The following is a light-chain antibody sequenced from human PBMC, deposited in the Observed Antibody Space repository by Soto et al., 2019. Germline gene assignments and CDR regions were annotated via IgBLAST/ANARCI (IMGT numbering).Light chain of an antibody. CDR1: SSDVGSYNL. J-gene: IGLJ1*01. CDR2: EGN. Sequence: QSALTKPASVSGSPGQSITISCTGTSSDVGSYNLVSWYQQHPGKAPKLMIYEGNKRPSGVSDRFSGSKSANTASLTISGLQTEDEADYCCCSYAGTNTFVFGTGTKLTVL. CDR3: CSYAGTNTFV. V-gene: IGLV2-23*01.